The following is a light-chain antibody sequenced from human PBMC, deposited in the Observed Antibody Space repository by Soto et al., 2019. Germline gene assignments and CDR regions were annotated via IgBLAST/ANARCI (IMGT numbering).Light chain of an antibody. CDR1: QSISSW. CDR2: DAS. CDR3: QHYNSYHFT. Sequence: DIQMTQSPSTLSASVVDRVTITCRASQSISSWLAWYQQKPGKAPKLLIYDASSLESGVPSRFSGSGSGTESALTISSMQTDDFATYFCQHYNSYHFTFRPGTKVDIK. V-gene: IGKV1-5*01. J-gene: IGKJ3*01.